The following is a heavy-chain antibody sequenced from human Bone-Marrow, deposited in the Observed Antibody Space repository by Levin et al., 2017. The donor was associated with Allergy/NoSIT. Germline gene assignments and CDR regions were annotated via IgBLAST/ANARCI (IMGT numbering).Heavy chain of an antibody. J-gene: IGHJ4*02. Sequence: GESLKISCKASGYTFTSLDINWMRQATGQGLEWMGWMNPISGDTGYAQKFQDRVTMTRDNSISTAYMELSSLNSEDTAVYYCARGVAQGVDYWGQGTLVTVSS. CDR3: ARGVAQGVDY. V-gene: IGHV1-8*01. CDR1: GYTFTSLD. CDR2: MNPISGDT.